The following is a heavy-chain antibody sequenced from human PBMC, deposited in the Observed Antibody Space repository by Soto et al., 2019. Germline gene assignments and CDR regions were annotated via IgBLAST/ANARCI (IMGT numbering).Heavy chain of an antibody. CDR3: ARKYCSTTGCYWFDP. J-gene: IGHJ5*02. D-gene: IGHD2-2*01. Sequence: QVQLQESGPGLVKPSQTLSLTCTVSGGSISSGDYYWSWIRHPPGKGLEWIGYIYYSGSTYYNPSLKIRVTISVDTSKNQFSLNLSSVTAADTAVYYCARKYCSTTGCYWFDPWGQVTLVTVSS. CDR1: GGSISSGDYY. V-gene: IGHV4-30-4*01. CDR2: IYYSGST.